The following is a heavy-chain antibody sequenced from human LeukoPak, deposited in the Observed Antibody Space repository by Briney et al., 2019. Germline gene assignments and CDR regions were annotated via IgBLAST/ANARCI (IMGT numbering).Heavy chain of an antibody. Sequence: GASVKVSCKASGYTFTSYDINWVRQATGQGLEWMGWMNPNSGNTGYAQKFQGRVTMTRNTSISTAYMELSSLRSEDTAVYYCARRIAAAGRDSRAWFGYWGHGTLVTFSS. CDR2: MNPNSGNT. CDR1: GYTFTSYD. V-gene: IGHV1-8*01. J-gene: IGHJ5*01. CDR3: ARRIAAAGRDSRAWFGY. D-gene: IGHD6-13*01.